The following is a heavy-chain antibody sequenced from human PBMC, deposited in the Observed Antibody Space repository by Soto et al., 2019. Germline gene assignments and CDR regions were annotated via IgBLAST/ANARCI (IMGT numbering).Heavy chain of an antibody. D-gene: IGHD1-26*01. Sequence: VKGWCKGSAGSCCRSAISWVPQAPGQGLVWMGGIIPIFGTANYAQKFQGRVTITADESTSTAYMELSSLRSEDPAVYYCATASGFGYW. CDR3: ATASGFGY. V-gene: IGHV1-69*13. CDR2: IIPIFGTA. CDR1: AGSCCRSA. J-gene: IGHJ4*01.